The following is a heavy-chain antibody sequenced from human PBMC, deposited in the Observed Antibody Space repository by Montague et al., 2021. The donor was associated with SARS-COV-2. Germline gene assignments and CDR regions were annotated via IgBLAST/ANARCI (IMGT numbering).Heavy chain of an antibody. CDR2: IYYSGST. CDR1: GGSISSYY. V-gene: IGHV4-59*01. Sequence: SETLSLTRTVSGGSISSYYWSWIRQPPGKGLEWIGYIYYSGSTNXNPSLKSRVTISLDTSKNQFSLKLNSVTAADTAVYYCARGSYGTDAFDIWGQGTMVTVSS. D-gene: IGHD5-18*01. CDR3: ARGSYGTDAFDI. J-gene: IGHJ3*02.